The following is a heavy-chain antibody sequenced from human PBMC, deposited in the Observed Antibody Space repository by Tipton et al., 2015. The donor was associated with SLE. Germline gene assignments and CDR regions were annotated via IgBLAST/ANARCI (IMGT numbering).Heavy chain of an antibody. CDR2: IDHSGST. CDR1: GGSISSGGYY. Sequence: TLSLTCTVSGGSISSGGYYWSWIRQHPGKGLEWIGYIDHSGSTYYNPSLKSRVTISVDTSKNQFSLKLSSVAAAVTAVYYCATHSSRTGDYWGQGTLVTVSS. CDR3: ATHSSRTGDY. J-gene: IGHJ4*02. V-gene: IGHV4-31*03. D-gene: IGHD6-13*01.